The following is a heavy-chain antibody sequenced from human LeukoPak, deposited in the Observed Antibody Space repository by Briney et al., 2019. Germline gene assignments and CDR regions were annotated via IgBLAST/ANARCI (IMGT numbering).Heavy chain of an antibody. CDR2: INHSGST. V-gene: IGHV4-34*01. CDR3: ARDFFGQQLAFYYYYGMDV. CDR1: GGPFSGYY. Sequence: SETLSLTCAVYGGPFSGYYWSWIRQPPGKGLEWIGEINHSGSTNYNPSLKSRVTISVDTSKNQFSLKLSSVTAADTAVYYCARDFFGQQLAFYYYYGMDVWGQGTTVTVAS. D-gene: IGHD6-13*01. J-gene: IGHJ6*02.